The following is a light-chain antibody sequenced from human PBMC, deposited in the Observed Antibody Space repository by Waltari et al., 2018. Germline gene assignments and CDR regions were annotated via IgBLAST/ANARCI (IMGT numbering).Light chain of an antibody. CDR2: EGG. V-gene: IGLV2-23*01. Sequence: QSALTQPASVSGSPGQSITISCTGTSSDVGSYNLVSWYQQHPGKAPKLMFYEGGKRPSGGSSRFSVSKVGNTASLTISGLQAEDEADYSCCSYAGSSSWVFGGGTKLTVL. J-gene: IGLJ3*02. CDR1: SSDVGSYNL. CDR3: CSYAGSSSWV.